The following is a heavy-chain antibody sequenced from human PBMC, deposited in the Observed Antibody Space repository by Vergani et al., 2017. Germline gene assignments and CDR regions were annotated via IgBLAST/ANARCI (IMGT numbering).Heavy chain of an antibody. CDR2: IYYSGST. V-gene: IGHV4-59*08. D-gene: IGHD1-26*01. CDR1: GGSISSYY. CDR3: ASRVGY. Sequence: QVQLQESGPGLVKPSETLSLTCTVSGGSISSYYWSWIRQPPGKGLEWIGYIYYSGSTNYNPSLKSRVTISVDTSKNQFSLKLSSVTAADTAVYYCASRVGYWGQGTLVTVSS. J-gene: IGHJ4*02.